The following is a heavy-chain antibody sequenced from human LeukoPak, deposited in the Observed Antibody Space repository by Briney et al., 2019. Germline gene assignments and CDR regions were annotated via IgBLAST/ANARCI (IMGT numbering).Heavy chain of an antibody. CDR1: GFTFSSYG. CDR2: ISYDGSNK. V-gene: IGHV3-30*18. CDR3: AKLYYYDSSGYYHDH. J-gene: IGHJ4*02. D-gene: IGHD3-22*01. Sequence: RGSLRLSCAASGFTFSSYGMHWVRQAPGKGLEWVAVISYDGSNKYYADSVKGRFTISRDNSKNTLYLQMNSLRAEDTAVYYCAKLYYYDSSGYYHDHWGQGTLVTVSS.